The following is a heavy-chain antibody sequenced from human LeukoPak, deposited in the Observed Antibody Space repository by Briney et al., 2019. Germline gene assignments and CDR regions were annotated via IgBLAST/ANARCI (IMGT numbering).Heavy chain of an antibody. J-gene: IGHJ4*02. V-gene: IGHV3-21*01. CDR1: GFSFSSYS. CDR2: ISSSSSYI. D-gene: IGHD3-3*01. CDR3: ARGLLLTIPYYFDY. Sequence: PGGSLRLSCAASGFSFSSYSMTWVRQTPGKGLEWVSSISSSSSYIYYADSVKGRFTISRDNAKNSLYLRMNSLRAEDTAVYYCARGLLLTIPYYFDYWGQGTLVTVSS.